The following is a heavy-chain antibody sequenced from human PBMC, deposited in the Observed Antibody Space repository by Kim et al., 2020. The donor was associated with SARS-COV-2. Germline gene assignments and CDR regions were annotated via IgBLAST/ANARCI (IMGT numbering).Heavy chain of an antibody. Sequence: SVKVSCKASGGTFSSYAISWVRQAPGQGLEWMGGIIPIFGTANYAQKFQGRVTITADESTSTAYMELSSLRSEDTAVYYCARGLVVGATTPRGFDIWGQGTMVTVSS. CDR1: GGTFSSYA. CDR2: IIPIFGTA. J-gene: IGHJ3*02. V-gene: IGHV1-69*13. CDR3: ARGLVVGATTPRGFDI. D-gene: IGHD1-26*01.